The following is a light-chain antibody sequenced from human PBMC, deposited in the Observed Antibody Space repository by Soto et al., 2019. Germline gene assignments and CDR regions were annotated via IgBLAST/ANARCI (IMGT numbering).Light chain of an antibody. CDR2: EVY. CDR1: STDIGGYNF. V-gene: IGLV2-8*01. J-gene: IGLJ2*01. Sequence: QSALTQPTSASGSPGQSVTISCTGTSTDIGGYNFVSWSQQQPGQAPTLLLYEVYKRPSGVPDRCSGSKSGTTASLTVSGLQADDEADYHCTPFARSEDPCVVVGGGTKLTVL. CDR3: TPFARSEDPCVV.